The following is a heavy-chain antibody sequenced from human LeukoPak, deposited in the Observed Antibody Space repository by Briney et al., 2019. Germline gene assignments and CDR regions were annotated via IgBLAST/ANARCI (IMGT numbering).Heavy chain of an antibody. Sequence: PGGSLRLSCATSGFTFGYYEMNWVRQAPGKGLEWVSYIKSGGRSIYYADSVKGRFTISRDDAKNSLYLQMNSLRAEDTAVYYCARDPLFVGAPGYYFDYWGQGTLVTVSS. J-gene: IGHJ4*02. CDR1: GFTFGYYE. D-gene: IGHD1-26*01. CDR2: IKSGGRSI. CDR3: ARDPLFVGAPGYYFDY. V-gene: IGHV3-48*03.